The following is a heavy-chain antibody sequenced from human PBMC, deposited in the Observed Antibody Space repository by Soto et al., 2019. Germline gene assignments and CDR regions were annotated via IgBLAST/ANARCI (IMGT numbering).Heavy chain of an antibody. CDR1: GFTFSSYW. CDR3: ARENKLMWVGKSERGNNWFGP. J-gene: IGHJ5*02. V-gene: IGHV3-7*03. D-gene: IGHD3-10*01. Sequence: EAELVESGGGLVQPGGSLRLSCAASGFTFSSYWMSWVRQAPGKGPEWVANINQDGSQKYYVDSVKGRFTITRDNSKNSVILQGNRLRVGDTAIYLCARENKLMWVGKSERGNNWFGPRGQGTQVVVSS. CDR2: INQDGSQK.